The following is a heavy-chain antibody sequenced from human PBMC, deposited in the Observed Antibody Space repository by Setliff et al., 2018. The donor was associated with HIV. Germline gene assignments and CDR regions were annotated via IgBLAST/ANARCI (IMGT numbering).Heavy chain of an antibody. CDR1: GGFIKNSNYY. V-gene: IGHV4-39*01. CDR3: GGNGYYSIDY. Sequence: KASETLSLTCTVYGGFIKNSNYYWGWIRQPPGKGLEWIGNIHYSGSTYYNPSLRSRVTISVDTSKNQLSLRLTTMTAADTAVYYCGGNGYYSIDYWGQGTLVTVSS. D-gene: IGHD3-22*01. CDR2: IHYSGST. J-gene: IGHJ4*02.